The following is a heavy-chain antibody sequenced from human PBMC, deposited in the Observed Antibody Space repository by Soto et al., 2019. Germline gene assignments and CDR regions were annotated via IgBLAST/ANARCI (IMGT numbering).Heavy chain of an antibody. V-gene: IGHV3-23*01. D-gene: IGHD6-19*01. CDR1: GFTFSSYA. CDR3: TKRVAGAHL. J-gene: IGHJ4*02. CDR2: ISDSGRST. Sequence: EVQLLESGGNLVQPGGSLRLSCAASGFTFSSYAMSWVRQAPGKGLEWVSGISDSGRSTNYADSVKGRFTISRDNSKNTLYLQMNSLAAEDTAVYYCTKRVAGAHLWGQGTLVTVSS.